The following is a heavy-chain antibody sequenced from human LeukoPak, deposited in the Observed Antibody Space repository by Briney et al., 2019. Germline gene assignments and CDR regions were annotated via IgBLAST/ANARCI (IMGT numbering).Heavy chain of an antibody. V-gene: IGHV3-23*01. J-gene: IGHJ6*03. CDR1: GFNFSDYG. CDR2: ISGSVYTT. Sequence: GGSPRLSCAAPGFNFSDYGMIWVREAPGKGPEWVSGISGSVYTTHAASVKGRFTISRNNSKNTLCLQMNNLRAEDTALYYCAKSRNFYFYFMEVSGRGTKVTISS. CDR3: AKSRNFYFYFMEV.